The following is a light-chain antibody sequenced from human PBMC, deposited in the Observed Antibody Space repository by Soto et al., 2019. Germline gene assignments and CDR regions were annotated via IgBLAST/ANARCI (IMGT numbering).Light chain of an antibody. CDR3: QQYNSYSGT. J-gene: IGKJ1*01. CDR2: AAS. Sequence: DIQMTQSPSTLSASVIDTVTITFLASESIDNWLAWYQQKPGKAPKLLIFAASTLVRGVPSRFSGSGSGTEFTLTISRLQPDDFAGYYCQQYNSYSGTFGQGTKVDIK. CDR1: ESIDNW. V-gene: IGKV1-5*01.